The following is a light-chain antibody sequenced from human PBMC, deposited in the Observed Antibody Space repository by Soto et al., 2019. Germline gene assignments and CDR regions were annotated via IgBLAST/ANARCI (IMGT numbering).Light chain of an antibody. CDR3: QQYNNWPYT. J-gene: IGKJ2*01. Sequence: ETEMTQSPATLSVSPGERATLSCRASQSINRDLTWYQKKPGQAPRLLMHDASARATSIPARSSGSGSGTEFTLTISSLQSEDIAVYYCQQYNNWPYTFGQGTKVDIK. V-gene: IGKV3-15*01. CDR1: QSINRD. CDR2: DAS.